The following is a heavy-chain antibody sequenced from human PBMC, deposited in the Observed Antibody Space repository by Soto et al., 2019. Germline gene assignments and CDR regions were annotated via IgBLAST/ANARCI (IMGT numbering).Heavy chain of an antibody. CDR3: AKDMYSSSWYFYYYSMDV. CDR2: ISGSAGST. J-gene: IGHJ6*02. Sequence: EVQLLESGGGLVQPGGSLRLSCAASGFTFSSYAMSWVRQAPGKGLEWVSAISGSAGSTYYADSVKGQFTISRDSSKNTLFLQMNSLRAEDTAVYYCAKDMYSSSWYFYYYSMDVWGQGTTVTVSS. CDR1: GFTFSSYA. V-gene: IGHV3-23*01. D-gene: IGHD6-13*01.